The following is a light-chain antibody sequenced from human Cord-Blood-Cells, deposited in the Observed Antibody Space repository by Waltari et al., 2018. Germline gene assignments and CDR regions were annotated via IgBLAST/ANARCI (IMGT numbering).Light chain of an antibody. Sequence: DIQMTQSPPSLSASVRDSVTSTCRASQSISSYLNWYQQKPGKAPKLLIYAASSLQSGVPSRFSGSGSGTDFTLTISSLQHEDFATYYCQQSYSTPYTFGQGTKLEIK. V-gene: IGKV1-39*01. J-gene: IGKJ2*01. CDR3: QQSYSTPYT. CDR1: QSISSY. CDR2: AAS.